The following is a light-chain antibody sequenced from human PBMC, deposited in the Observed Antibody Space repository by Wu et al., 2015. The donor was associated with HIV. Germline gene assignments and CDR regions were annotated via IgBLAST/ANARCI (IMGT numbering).Light chain of an antibody. CDR2: GAS. CDR1: QSIGTN. V-gene: IGKV3-15*01. CDR3: QQYNNLVT. J-gene: IGKJ4*01. Sequence: EIVMTQSPATLSVSPGERAALSCRASQSIGTNLAWYQQKPGQAPRLLMYGASTRATGIPARFSGSGSGTEFTLTISGLQSEDFAVYYCQQYNNLVTFGGRDQGGD.